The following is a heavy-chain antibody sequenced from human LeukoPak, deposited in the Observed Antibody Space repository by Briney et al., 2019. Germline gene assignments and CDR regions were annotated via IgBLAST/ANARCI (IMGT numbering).Heavy chain of an antibody. CDR1: GGSISSGSYY. V-gene: IGHV4-61*02. J-gene: IGHJ5*02. D-gene: IGHD6-13*01. CDR2: IYTSGST. Sequence: SQTLSLTCTVSGGSISSGSYYWSWIRQPAGTGLEWIGRIYTSGSTNYNPSLKSRVTISVDTSKNQFSLKLSSVTAADTAVYYCASGSSSWDWFDPWGQGTLVTVSS. CDR3: ASGSSSWDWFDP.